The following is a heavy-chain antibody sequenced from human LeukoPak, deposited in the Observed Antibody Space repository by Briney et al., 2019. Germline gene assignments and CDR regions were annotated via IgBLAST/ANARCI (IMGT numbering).Heavy chain of an antibody. Sequence: GGSLRLSCAASGFTFTTYWMSWVRQAPGKGLEWVANIKQDGTEKYYVDSVKGRFTISRDNAKNSLYLQMNSLRAEDTAVYYCARDSGSYSYWGQGTLVTVSS. D-gene: IGHD1-26*01. CDR2: IKQDGTEK. V-gene: IGHV3-7*01. J-gene: IGHJ4*02. CDR3: ARDSGSYSY. CDR1: GFTFTTYW.